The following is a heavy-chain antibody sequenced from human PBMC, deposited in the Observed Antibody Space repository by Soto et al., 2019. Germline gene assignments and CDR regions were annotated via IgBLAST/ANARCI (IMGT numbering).Heavy chain of an antibody. V-gene: IGHV4-59*01. CDR3: ARPNSGSYPHAFDI. D-gene: IGHD1-26*01. CDR2: IYNSGST. J-gene: IGHJ3*02. Sequence: SETLSLTCTVSGASISFSYWSWIRQPPGKGLEWIGFIYNSGSTNYNPSLKSRVTISVDTSKNQFSLKLSSVTAADTAVYYCARPNSGSYPHAFDIWGQGTMVTVSS. CDR1: GASISFSY.